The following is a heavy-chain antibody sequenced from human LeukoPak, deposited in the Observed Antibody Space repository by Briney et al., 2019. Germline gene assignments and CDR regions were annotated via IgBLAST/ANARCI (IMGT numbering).Heavy chain of an antibody. Sequence: SETLSLTCAVYGGSFSGYYWSWIRQPPGKGLEWIGEINHSGSTNYNPSLKSRVTISVDTSKNQFSLKLSSVTAADTAVYYCATYDSSGPTFDYWGRGTLVTVSS. CDR1: GGSFSGYY. D-gene: IGHD3-22*01. J-gene: IGHJ4*02. CDR2: INHSGST. V-gene: IGHV4-34*01. CDR3: ATYDSSGPTFDY.